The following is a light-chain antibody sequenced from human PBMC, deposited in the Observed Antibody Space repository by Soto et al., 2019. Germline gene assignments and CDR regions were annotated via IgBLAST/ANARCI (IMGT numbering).Light chain of an antibody. CDR3: MQALQYPWT. V-gene: IGKV2-28*01. CDR1: QSLLHSNGYNF. J-gene: IGKJ1*01. CDR2: WGS. Sequence: DTVMTQSPLSLPVTPGEPSSISCRSNQSLLHSNGYNFLDWYLQKPGQSPQXLIYWGSNRASGVPERFSGSGSGTDFTLKISRLEAEDVGVYYCMQALQYPWTFGQGTKVDIK.